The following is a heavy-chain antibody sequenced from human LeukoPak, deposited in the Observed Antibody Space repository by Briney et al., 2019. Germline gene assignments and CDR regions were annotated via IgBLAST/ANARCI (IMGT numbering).Heavy chain of an antibody. CDR3: AREFTGLY. CDR1: GFTFSSYS. CDR2: ISNSSSYI. V-gene: IGHV3-21*01. D-gene: IGHD1-14*01. J-gene: IGHJ4*02. Sequence: GGSLTLSCAASGFTFSSYSMNWVRQAPGKGLEWVSSISNSSSYIYYADSVKGRFTISRDKAKNSQYLQMSSLRAEDTAVYYCAREFTGLYWGEGTLVTLPS.